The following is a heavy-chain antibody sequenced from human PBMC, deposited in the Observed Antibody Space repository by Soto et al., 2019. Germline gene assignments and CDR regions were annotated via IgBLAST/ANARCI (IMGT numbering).Heavy chain of an antibody. Sequence: QVQLVQSGAEVKKPGSSVKVSCKASGGTFGSYAISWVRQAPGQGLEWMGGIIPIPGTANYAQKFQGRVTIAADESTSTAYMELSSLRSEDTAVYYCARSQGSSTSLEIYYYYYGMDVWGQGTTFTVSS. CDR2: IIPIPGTA. V-gene: IGHV1-69*01. J-gene: IGHJ6*02. D-gene: IGHD2-2*01. CDR3: ARSQGSSTSLEIYYYYYGMDV. CDR1: GGTFGSYA.